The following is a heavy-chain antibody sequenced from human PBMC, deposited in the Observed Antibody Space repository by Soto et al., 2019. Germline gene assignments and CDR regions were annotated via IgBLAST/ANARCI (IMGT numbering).Heavy chain of an antibody. V-gene: IGHV3-48*01. CDR3: ARDIGTIFGVVIIPTVFDY. J-gene: IGHJ4*02. Sequence: GGSLRLSCAASGFTFSSYSMNWVRQAPGKGLEWVSYISSSSSTIYYADSVKGRFTISRDNAKNSLYLQMNSLRAEDTAVYYCARDIGTIFGVVIIPTVFDYWGQGTLVTVSS. D-gene: IGHD3-3*01. CDR1: GFTFSSYS. CDR2: ISSSSSTI.